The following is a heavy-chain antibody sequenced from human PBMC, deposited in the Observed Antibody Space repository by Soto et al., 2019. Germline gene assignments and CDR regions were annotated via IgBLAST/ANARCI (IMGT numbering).Heavy chain of an antibody. CDR3: ARYIPNSDFDWLSYYYCMDV. J-gene: IGHJ6*03. Sequence: QVQLVQSGAEVKKPGSSVKVSCKASGGTFSSYTISWVRQAPGQGLEWMGRIIPILGIANYEQKFQGRVTITEDKTTSTAYMELSSLRSEDTAVYYCARYIPNSDFDWLSYYYCMDVWGKGTTVTVSS. CDR2: IIPILGIA. CDR1: GGTFSSYT. D-gene: IGHD3-9*01. V-gene: IGHV1-69*02.